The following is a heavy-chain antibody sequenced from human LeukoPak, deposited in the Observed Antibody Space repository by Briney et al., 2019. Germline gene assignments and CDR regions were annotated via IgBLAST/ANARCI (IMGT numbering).Heavy chain of an antibody. CDR2: IYYSGST. CDR3: ARGGHCSGGSCFAFDY. D-gene: IGHD2-15*01. CDR1: GGSISSSSYY. V-gene: IGHV4-39*01. J-gene: IGHJ4*02. Sequence: SETLSLTCTVSGGSISSSSYYWGWIRQPPGKGLEWIGSIYYSGSTYYNPSLKSRVTISVDTSKNQFSLKLSSVTAADTAVYYCARGGHCSGGSCFAFDYWGQGTLVTVSS.